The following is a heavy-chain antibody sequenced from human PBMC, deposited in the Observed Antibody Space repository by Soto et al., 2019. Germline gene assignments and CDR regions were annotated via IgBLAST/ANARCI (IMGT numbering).Heavy chain of an antibody. J-gene: IGHJ4*02. CDR1: GFTFTSFA. V-gene: IGHV3-23*01. CDR2: ISASGVNT. Sequence: DVQLLESGGDLVQPGGSLSLSCAASGFTFTSFAMSWVRQAPGKGLEWVSTISASGVNTYYTDSVKGRCTISRDNSKDTVSLQMIGLRADDTAVYYCAKGQGVGGIYSLDYWGQGTVVTVSS. CDR3: AKGQGVGGIYSLDY. D-gene: IGHD1-26*01.